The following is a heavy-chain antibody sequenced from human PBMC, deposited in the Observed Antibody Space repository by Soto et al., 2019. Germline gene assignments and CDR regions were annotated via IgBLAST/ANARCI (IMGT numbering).Heavy chain of an antibody. J-gene: IGHJ5*02. V-gene: IGHV3-53*01. D-gene: IGHD1-20*01. Sequence: EVQLVESGGGLIQPGGSLRLSCEASGFTVSSNYMNWVRQAPGKGLEWVSVIYSGGSTYSADSVKGRFTISRDNSKNTLYLQMSSLRVEDTALYYCATITGTPGGGFDPWGQGTLVTVSS. CDR1: GFTVSSNY. CDR3: ATITGTPGGGFDP. CDR2: IYSGGST.